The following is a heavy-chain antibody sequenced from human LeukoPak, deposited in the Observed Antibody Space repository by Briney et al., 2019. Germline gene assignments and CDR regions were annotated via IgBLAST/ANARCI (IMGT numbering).Heavy chain of an antibody. CDR2: IYWSGRT. CDR1: GGSISSYY. V-gene: IGHV4-59*08. Sequence: SETLSLTCIVSGGSISSYYWSWIRQPPGKGLEWIGYIYWSGRTNYNPSLKSRVTISVDTSKNQFSLKLSSVTAADTAVYYCARRSSYYDSSGYYYYFLDYWGQGTLVTVSS. CDR3: ARRSSYYDSSGYYYYFLDY. D-gene: IGHD3-22*01. J-gene: IGHJ4*02.